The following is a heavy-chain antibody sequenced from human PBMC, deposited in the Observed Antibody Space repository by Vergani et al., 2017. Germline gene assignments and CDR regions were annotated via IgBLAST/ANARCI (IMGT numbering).Heavy chain of an antibody. CDR1: GGSFTSYY. Sequence: QVQLQQWGGGLLKPSETLSLTCVVNGGSFTSYYWTCIRQSPGEGREWVGDIDHTGRPDYNPSLKSRLIISVDKSRNQFSLALNSVTATDTAIYFCARVNTETNGLLCSYYYMDVWGQGTAVTVS. CDR3: ARVNTETNGLLCSYYYMDV. D-gene: IGHD4-11*01. CDR2: IDHTGRP. V-gene: IGHV4-34*01. J-gene: IGHJ6*03.